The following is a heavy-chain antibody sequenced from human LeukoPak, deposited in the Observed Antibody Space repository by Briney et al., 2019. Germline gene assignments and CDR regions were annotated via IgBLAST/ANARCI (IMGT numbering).Heavy chain of an antibody. J-gene: IGHJ6*03. CDR2: IYHSGST. V-gene: IGHV4-38-2*02. Sequence: SETLSLTCTVSAYSITSGYYWGWIRQPPGKGLEWIGSIYHSGSTYYNPPLQSRVTISVDTSKNQFSLRLSSVTAADTAVYYCARVGPYYYYYMDVWGKGTTVIVSS. CDR1: AYSITSGYY. CDR3: ARVGPYYYYYMDV.